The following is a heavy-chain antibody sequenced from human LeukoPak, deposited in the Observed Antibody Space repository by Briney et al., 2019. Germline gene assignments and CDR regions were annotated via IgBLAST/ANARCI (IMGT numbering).Heavy chain of an antibody. CDR3: ARSQGINNSGWYFDIPNYYYYGMDV. V-gene: IGHV4-39*01. Sequence: PSETLSLTCTVSGGSISSSSYYWGWIRQPPGKGLEWIGSIYYSGSTYYNPSLKSRVTISVDTSKNQFTLKLSSVTAADTAVYYCARSQGINNSGWYFDIPNYYYYGMDVWGQGTTVTVSS. CDR1: GGSISSSSYY. CDR2: IYYSGST. J-gene: IGHJ6*02. D-gene: IGHD6-19*01.